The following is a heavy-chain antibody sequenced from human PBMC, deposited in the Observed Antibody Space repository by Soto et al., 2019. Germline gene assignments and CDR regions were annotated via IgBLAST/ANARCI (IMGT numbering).Heavy chain of an antibody. CDR2: ISSSSSTI. CDR1: GFTFSRYN. D-gene: IGHD2-15*01. J-gene: IGHJ4*02. V-gene: IGHV3-48*02. Sequence: GGSLRLSCAASGFTFSRYNMNWVRQAPGQGLEWVSYISSSSSTIYYAGPVKGRFTISRDNAKNSLYMQMNSLRDEDTVVYYCARDGLGYCSGGSCYASKRTTSTYYFDYWGQGTLVTVSS. CDR3: ARDGLGYCSGGSCYASKRTTSTYYFDY.